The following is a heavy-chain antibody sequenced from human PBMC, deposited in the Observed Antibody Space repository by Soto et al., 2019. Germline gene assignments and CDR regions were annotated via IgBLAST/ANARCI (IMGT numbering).Heavy chain of an antibody. D-gene: IGHD6-13*01. V-gene: IGHV3-48*02. J-gene: IGHJ5*02. Sequence: PGGSLRLSCAASGFTFSSYSMNWVRQAPGKGLEWVSYISSSSSTIYYADSVKGRFTISRDNAKNSLYLQMNSLRDEDTAVYYCAREQQLVRGNWFDPWGQGTLVTVSS. CDR1: GFTFSSYS. CDR2: ISSSSSTI. CDR3: AREQQLVRGNWFDP.